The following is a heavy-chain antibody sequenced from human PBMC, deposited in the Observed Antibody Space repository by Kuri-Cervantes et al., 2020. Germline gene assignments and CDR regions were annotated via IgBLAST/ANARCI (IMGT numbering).Heavy chain of an antibody. CDR1: GFTFDDYA. CDR2: INWNSDNI. D-gene: IGHD3-10*01. CDR3: AKMVQGIRGYYMDV. Sequence: GGSLRLSCAASGFTFDDYAMRWARQVPGKGLEWVSGINWNSDNIGYADSVKGRFTISRDNAKNSLYLQMNSLRAEDTALYYCAKMVQGIRGYYMDVWGKGTTVTVSS. V-gene: IGHV3-9*01. J-gene: IGHJ6*03.